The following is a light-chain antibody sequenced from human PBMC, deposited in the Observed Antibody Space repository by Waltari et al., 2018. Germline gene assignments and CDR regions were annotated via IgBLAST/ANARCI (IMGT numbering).Light chain of an antibody. CDR1: SSNIGRYY. V-gene: IGLV1-47*01. Sequence: QSVVTQPPSASGTPGPRVTISCSGSSSNIGRYYVYWYQHLPGTAPKLLIYRDTQRPSGVPDRFSGSKSRTSAALAISGLRSEDEADYYCAGWDDSLSGPVFGGGTKLTVL. CDR3: AGWDDSLSGPV. CDR2: RDT. J-gene: IGLJ2*01.